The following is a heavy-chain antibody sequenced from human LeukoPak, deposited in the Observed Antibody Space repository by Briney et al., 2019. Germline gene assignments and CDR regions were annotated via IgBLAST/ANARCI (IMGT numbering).Heavy chain of an antibody. V-gene: IGHV4-59*01. CDR2: VHHSGAT. CDR3: LRGGPENLNWRYYVDY. Sequence: SETLSLTCTVSGGSITSYFWSWIRQSPGNGLEWIGYVHHSGATNYNPSLNSRVTMSADTSKNEFYLKLTSVTAADTAIYYCLRGGPENLNWRYYVDYWGPGTLVTVSS. D-gene: IGHD5-24*01. CDR1: GGSITSYF. J-gene: IGHJ4*02.